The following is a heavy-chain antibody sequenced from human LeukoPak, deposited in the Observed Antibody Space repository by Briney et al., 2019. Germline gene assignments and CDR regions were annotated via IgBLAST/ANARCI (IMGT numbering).Heavy chain of an antibody. CDR1: GYSFSRYW. V-gene: IGHV5-51*01. CDR2: IYPGDSDT. CDR3: ARHSRAFDI. Sequence: GESLKISCKGSGYSFSRYWIGWVCQMPGKGLEWMGIIYPGDSDTRYSPSFQGQVTISADKSTSTAYLQWSSLKASDTAMFYCARHSRAFDIWGQGTMVTVSS. J-gene: IGHJ3*02.